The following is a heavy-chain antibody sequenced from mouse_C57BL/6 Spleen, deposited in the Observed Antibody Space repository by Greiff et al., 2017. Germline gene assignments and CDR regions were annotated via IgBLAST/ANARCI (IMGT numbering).Heavy chain of an antibody. D-gene: IGHD1-1*01. CDR2: ISNGGGST. V-gene: IGHV5-12*01. CDR1: GFTFSDYY. J-gene: IGHJ2*01. Sequence: EVHLVESGGGLVQPGGSLKLSCAASGFTFSDYYMYWVRQTPEKRLEWVAYISNGGGSTYYPDTVKGRFTISRDNAKNTLYLQMSRLKSEDTAMYYCARHSPDYYGSSSYYFDYWGQGTTLTVSS. CDR3: ARHSPDYYGSSSYYFDY.